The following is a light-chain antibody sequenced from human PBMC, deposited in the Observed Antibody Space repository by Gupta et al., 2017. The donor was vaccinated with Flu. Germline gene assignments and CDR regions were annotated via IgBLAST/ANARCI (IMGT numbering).Light chain of an antibody. CDR1: VLTKKY. J-gene: IGLJ3*02. CDR3: YSAADNMGV. CDR2: KDS. Sequence: SYELTQLSSVSVSPGQTARITCSGDVLTKKYARWFQQRPGQAPVLVIYKDSERPSGIPERFSGSSSGTTVTLTISGAQVEDEADYYCYSAADNMGVFGGGTKLTVL. V-gene: IGLV3-27*01.